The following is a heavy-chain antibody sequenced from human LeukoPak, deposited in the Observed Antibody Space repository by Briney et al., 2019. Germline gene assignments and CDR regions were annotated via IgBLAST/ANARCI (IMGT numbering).Heavy chain of an antibody. J-gene: IGHJ4*02. CDR3: ARTTTPLYFDY. CDR1: GFTFSDYY. Sequence: PGGSLRLSCAASGFTFSDYYMSWVRQAPGKGLEWVSAISGSGGSTYYADSVKGRFTISRDNSKNTLYLQMNSLRAEDTAVYYCARTTTPLYFDYWGQGTLVTVSS. CDR2: ISGSGGST. D-gene: IGHD4-11*01. V-gene: IGHV3-23*01.